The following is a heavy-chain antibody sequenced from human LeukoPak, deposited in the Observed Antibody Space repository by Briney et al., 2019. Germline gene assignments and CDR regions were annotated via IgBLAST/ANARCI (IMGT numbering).Heavy chain of an antibody. J-gene: IGHJ4*02. Sequence: GGSLRLSCAASGFTVSSNYMSWVRQAPGKGLEWVSVIYSGGNTYYADSVKGRFTISRHNSKNTVYLHMKSLRPEDTAVYYCARRWDFDYWGQGTLVTVSP. CDR1: GFTVSSNY. V-gene: IGHV3-53*04. CDR3: ARRWDFDY. CDR2: IYSGGNT.